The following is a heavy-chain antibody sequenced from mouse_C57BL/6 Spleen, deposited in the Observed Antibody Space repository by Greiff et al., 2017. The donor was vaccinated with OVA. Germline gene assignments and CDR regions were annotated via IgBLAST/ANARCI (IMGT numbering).Heavy chain of an antibody. Sequence: QVQLQQPGAELVKPGASVKLSCKASGYTFTSYWMHWVKQRPGRGLEWIGRIDPNSGGTNYNEKFKGKATLTADKPSSTAYMQFSSLTSEDSAIYYCARKYDNGSSYFDDWGKGTTVTVSS. CDR2: IDPNSGGT. V-gene: IGHV1-62-3*01. CDR3: ARKYDNGSSYFDD. J-gene: IGHJ1*03. D-gene: IGHD2-10*02. CDR1: GYTFTSYW.